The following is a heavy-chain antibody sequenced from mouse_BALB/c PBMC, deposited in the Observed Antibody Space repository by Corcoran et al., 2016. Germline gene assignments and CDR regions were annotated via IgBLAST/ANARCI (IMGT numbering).Heavy chain of an antibody. J-gene: IGHJ3*01. CDR1: GFNIKDYY. CDR2: IDPENGNT. D-gene: IGHD2-1*01. CDR3: AYYGNWFAY. V-gene: IGHV14-1*02. Sequence: EVQLQQSGAELVRPGALVKLSCKASGFNIKDYYMHWVKQRPEQGLEWIGWIDPENGNTISDPKFQGKASITADTSSNTADLQLSSLTSEDTAVDYCAYYGNWFAYWGQGTLVTVSA.